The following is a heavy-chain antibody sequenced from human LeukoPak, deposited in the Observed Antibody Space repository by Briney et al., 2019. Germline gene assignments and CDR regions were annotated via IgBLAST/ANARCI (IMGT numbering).Heavy chain of an antibody. CDR3: ARVGDWNYQNFDY. V-gene: IGHV3-30-3*01. J-gene: IGHJ4*02. CDR1: GFTFSSYA. CDR2: ISYDGSNK. Sequence: PGESLRLSCAASGFTFSSYAMHWVRQAPGKGLEWVAVISYDGSNKYYADSVKGRFTISRDNSKNTLYLQMNSLRAEDTAVYYCARVGDWNYQNFDYWGQGTLVTVSS. D-gene: IGHD1-7*01.